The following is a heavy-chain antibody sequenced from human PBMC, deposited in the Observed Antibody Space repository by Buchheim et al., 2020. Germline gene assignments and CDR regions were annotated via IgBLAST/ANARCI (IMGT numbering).Heavy chain of an antibody. CDR1: GGSFSGYY. V-gene: IGHV4-34*01. CDR3: ARASLLRGYSGFPRWFDP. J-gene: IGHJ5*02. CDR2: INHSGST. Sequence: QVQLQQWGAGLLKPSETLSLTCAVYGGSFSGYYWSWIRQPPGKGLEWIGEINHSGSTNYNPSLKSRVNISVDTSKNQVSLKLSSVTAADTAVYYCARASLLRGYSGFPRWFDPWGQGTL. D-gene: IGHD5-12*01.